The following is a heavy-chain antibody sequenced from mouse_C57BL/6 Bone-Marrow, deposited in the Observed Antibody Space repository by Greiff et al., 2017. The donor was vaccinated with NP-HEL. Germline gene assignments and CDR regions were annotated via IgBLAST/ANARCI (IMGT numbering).Heavy chain of an antibody. CDR1: GYTFTSYW. Sequence: QVQLQQPGAELVRPGTSVKLSCKASGYTFTSYWMHWVKQRPGQGLEWIGVIDPSDSYTNYNQKFKGKATLTVDTSSSPAYMQLSSLTSEDSAVYYCARYDYDGFAYWGQGTLVTVSA. J-gene: IGHJ3*01. CDR3: ARYDYDGFAY. CDR2: IDPSDSYT. V-gene: IGHV1-59*01. D-gene: IGHD2-4*01.